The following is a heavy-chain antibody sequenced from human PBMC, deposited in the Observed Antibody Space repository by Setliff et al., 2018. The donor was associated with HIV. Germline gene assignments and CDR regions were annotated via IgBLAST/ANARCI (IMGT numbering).Heavy chain of an antibody. CDR2: IFSGSDTA. Sequence: GGSLRLSCVTSGFTFTSHSMNWVRQTPGKGLEWLSYIFSGSDTADYADSVKGRFTISRDNARNSLYLQLNSLRAEDTAVYYCARDRGGSYTPLDFWGQGTLVTVSS. J-gene: IGHJ4*02. V-gene: IGHV3-48*01. CDR1: GFTFTSHS. D-gene: IGHD1-26*01. CDR3: ARDRGGSYTPLDF.